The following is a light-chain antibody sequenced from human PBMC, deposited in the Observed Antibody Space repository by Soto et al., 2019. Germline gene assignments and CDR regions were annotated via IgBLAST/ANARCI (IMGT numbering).Light chain of an antibody. Sequence: DIQMTQSPCTLSASVGDRVTITCRASQSIVRWLAWYQQKPGKATKLLIYDASSLESGVPSRFSGSGSGTEFTLTISSLQPDDFATYYCQQYNSYSRTFGQGTKVDIK. CDR3: QQYNSYSRT. V-gene: IGKV1-5*01. CDR1: QSIVRW. J-gene: IGKJ1*01. CDR2: DAS.